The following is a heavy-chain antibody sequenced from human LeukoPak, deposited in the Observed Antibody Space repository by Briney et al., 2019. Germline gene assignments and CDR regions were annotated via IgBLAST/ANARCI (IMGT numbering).Heavy chain of an antibody. Sequence: GGSLRLSCAASGFTISGYAMAWVRQAPGKGLEWVSTISYSGTSTYYADSVKGRFTISRDNSENTVYLQMNSLRAEETALYYCAKATHGDYYYYMDVWGKGTTVTVSS. J-gene: IGHJ6*03. CDR3: AKATHGDYYYYMDV. CDR1: GFTISGYA. D-gene: IGHD3-10*01. V-gene: IGHV3-23*01. CDR2: ISYSGTST.